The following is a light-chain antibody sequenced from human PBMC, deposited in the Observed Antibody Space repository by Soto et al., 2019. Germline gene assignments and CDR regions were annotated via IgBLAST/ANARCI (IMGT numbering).Light chain of an antibody. CDR1: SSNIGINT. V-gene: IGLV1-44*01. CDR2: SNN. Sequence: AVVTPPPSASGSPGQRVNISCSGGSSNIGINTVNWYQQLPGTAPKLLIYSNNQRPSGVPDRFSGSKSGTSASLAISGLQSEDEADYYCAAWDDSLNGYVFGAGTKGTVL. CDR3: AAWDDSLNGYV. J-gene: IGLJ1*01.